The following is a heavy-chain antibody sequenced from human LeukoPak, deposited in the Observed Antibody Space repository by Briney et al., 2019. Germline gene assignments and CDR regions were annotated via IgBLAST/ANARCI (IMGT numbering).Heavy chain of an antibody. J-gene: IGHJ4*02. V-gene: IGHV3-7*03. CDR3: ARDKIVGATKFDF. D-gene: IGHD1-26*01. Sequence: GGSLRLSCAASGFTLSSYWMSWVRQAPGKGLEWVANMNQGGGETYYVDSVKGRFAMSRDNAKNSLYLQMNSLRAEDTAVYYCARDKIVGATKFDFWGQGTLVTVSS. CDR1: GFTLSSYW. CDR2: MNQGGGET.